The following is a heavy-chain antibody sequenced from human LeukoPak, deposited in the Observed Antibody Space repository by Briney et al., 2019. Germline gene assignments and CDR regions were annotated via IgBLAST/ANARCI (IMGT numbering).Heavy chain of an antibody. Sequence: PSETLSLTCTVSGGSISSYYWSWIRQPPGKGLEWIGYIYYSGSTNYNPSLKSRVTISVDTSKNQFSLKLSSVTAADTAVNYCARPYCSGGSCYWGAFDIWGQGTMVTVSS. J-gene: IGHJ3*02. V-gene: IGHV4-59*01. CDR2: IYYSGST. CDR3: ARPYCSGGSCYWGAFDI. D-gene: IGHD2-15*01. CDR1: GGSISSYY.